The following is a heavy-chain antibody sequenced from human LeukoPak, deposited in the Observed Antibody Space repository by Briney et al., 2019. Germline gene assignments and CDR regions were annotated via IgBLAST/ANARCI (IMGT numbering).Heavy chain of an antibody. CDR3: AKDREKWLQWDYFDY. CDR2: ISYDGSNK. D-gene: IGHD5-24*01. Sequence: GRSLRLSCAASGFTFSSYGMHWVRQAPGTGLGWVAVISYDGSNKYYADSVKGRFTISRDNSKNTLYLQMNSLRAEDTAVYYCAKDREKWLQWDYFDYWGQGTLVTVSS. J-gene: IGHJ4*02. CDR1: GFTFSSYG. V-gene: IGHV3-30*18.